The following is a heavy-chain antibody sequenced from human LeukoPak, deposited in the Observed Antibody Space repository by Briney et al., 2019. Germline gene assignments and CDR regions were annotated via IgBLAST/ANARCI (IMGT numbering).Heavy chain of an antibody. CDR3: ATVVPAAIVSDY. Sequence: ASVTVSCKVSGYTLTELSMHWVRQAPGKGLEWKGGFDPEDGETIYAQKFQGRVTMTEDTSTDTAYMELSSMRSEDTAVYYCATVVPAAIVSDYWGQGTLVTVSS. V-gene: IGHV1-24*01. D-gene: IGHD2-2*01. J-gene: IGHJ4*02. CDR2: FDPEDGET. CDR1: GYTLTELS.